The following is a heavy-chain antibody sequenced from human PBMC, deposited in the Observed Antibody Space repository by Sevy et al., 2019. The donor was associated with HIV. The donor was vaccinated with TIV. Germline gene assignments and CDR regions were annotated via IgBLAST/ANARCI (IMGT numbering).Heavy chain of an antibody. D-gene: IGHD6-13*01. Sequence: GGSLRLSCAASGFIFSDYTLHWVRQAPGTGLEWVAVISYDGSFTCYAESVEGRFTISRENSRNTLFLQMNSLRHEDTAVYYCARSQSSSWHYFDYWGQGTLVTVSS. J-gene: IGHJ4*02. CDR1: GFIFSDYT. CDR2: ISYDGSFT. V-gene: IGHV3-30*04. CDR3: ARSQSSSWHYFDY.